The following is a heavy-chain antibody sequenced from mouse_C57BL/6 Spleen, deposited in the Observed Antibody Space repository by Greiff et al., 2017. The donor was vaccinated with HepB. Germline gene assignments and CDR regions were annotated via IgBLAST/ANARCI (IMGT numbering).Heavy chain of an antibody. CDR1: GYTFTSYW. CDR3: ARYGPYGNYPFDY. D-gene: IGHD2-1*01. Sequence: QVQLQQSGAELVKPGASVKLSCKASGYTFTSYWMHWVKQRPGQGLEWIGMIHPNSGSTNYNEKFKSKATLTVDKSSSTAYMQLSSLTSEDSAVYYCARYGPYGNYPFDYWGQGTTLTVSS. J-gene: IGHJ2*01. CDR2: IHPNSGST. V-gene: IGHV1-64*01.